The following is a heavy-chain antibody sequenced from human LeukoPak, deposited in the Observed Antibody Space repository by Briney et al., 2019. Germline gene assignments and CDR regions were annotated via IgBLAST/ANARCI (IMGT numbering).Heavy chain of an antibody. CDR3: ARRRLQIDY. Sequence: PGGSLTLSCAPSGFTFSSYAMSWFRQAPGKGLESVSGISGSSGGTYYAESVKGRFIISRDSSQNTLYLQMHSLKVEDTAIYYCARRRLQIDYWGQGTLVTVSS. J-gene: IGHJ4*02. V-gene: IGHV3-23*01. CDR1: GFTFSSYA. D-gene: IGHD4-11*01. CDR2: ISGSSGGT.